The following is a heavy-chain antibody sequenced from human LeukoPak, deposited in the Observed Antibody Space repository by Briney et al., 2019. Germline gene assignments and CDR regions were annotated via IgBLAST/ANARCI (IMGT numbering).Heavy chain of an antibody. CDR2: IYYSGST. D-gene: IGHD4-23*01. CDR3: ASVVPYYYYMDV. V-gene: IGHV4-59*01. J-gene: IGHJ6*03. Sequence: SETLSLTCTVSGGSISSYYWSWIRQPPGKGLEWIGYIYYSGSTNYNPSLKSRLTISVDTSKNQFSLKLSSVTAADTAVYYCASVVPYYYYMDVWGKGTTVTVSS. CDR1: GGSISSYY.